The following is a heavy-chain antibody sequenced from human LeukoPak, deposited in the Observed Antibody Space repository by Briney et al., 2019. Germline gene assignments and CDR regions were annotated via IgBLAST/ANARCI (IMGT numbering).Heavy chain of an antibody. CDR3: ARGRHALDI. Sequence: PGGSLRLSCAASGFTFTHYYMNWIRQAPGKGLEWVSYISDTGSTMFYADSLKGRFTISRDNTKSSLSLQMNSLRAEDTAVYYCARGRHALDIWGQGTMVTVSS. CDR1: GFTFTHYY. CDR2: ISDTGSTM. J-gene: IGHJ3*02. V-gene: IGHV3-11*04.